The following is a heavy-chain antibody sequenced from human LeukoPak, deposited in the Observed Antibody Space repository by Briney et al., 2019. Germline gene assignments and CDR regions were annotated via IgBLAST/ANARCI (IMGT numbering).Heavy chain of an antibody. V-gene: IGHV1-2*02. CDR3: SRDLLMYYSGSGEST. CDR1: GYTFTGYY. Sequence: ASVKVSCKASGYTFTGYYIHWVRQAPGQGPEWMGWINPHSGATNYAQKFQGRVTMTRDTSISTAFMELSSLISDDTAMYYCSRDLLMYYSGSGESTWGQGTQVTVSS. D-gene: IGHD3-10*01. J-gene: IGHJ5*02. CDR2: INPHSGAT.